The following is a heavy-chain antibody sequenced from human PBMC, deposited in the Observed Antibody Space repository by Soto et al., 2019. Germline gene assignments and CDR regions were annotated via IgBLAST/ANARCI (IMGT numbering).Heavy chain of an antibody. D-gene: IGHD2-21*02. CDR1: GFTFTSYA. CDR3: AKDLRSGDWYFSDY. J-gene: IGHJ4*02. CDR2: ISASGGRT. V-gene: IGHV3-23*01. Sequence: GGSLRLSCAASGFTFTSYAMSWVRQAPGKGLEWVSGISASGGRTYHADSVKGRFTISRDNSKNTVYLQMNSLRSEDTAVYYCAKDLRSGDWYFSDYWGRGTLVTVSS.